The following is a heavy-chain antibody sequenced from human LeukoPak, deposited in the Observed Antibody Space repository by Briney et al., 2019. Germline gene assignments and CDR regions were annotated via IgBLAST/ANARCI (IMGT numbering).Heavy chain of an antibody. CDR3: ARSKYGSGFIPPKELDY. CDR1: GFTFRNYW. V-gene: IGHV3-7*02. J-gene: IGHJ4*02. Sequence: GGSLRLSCATSGFTFRNYWMSWVRRAAGKGLEWVGNINQDGDEKYYVDSLKGRLTVSRDNAKNVVYLQMNSLRAEDTAVYYCARSKYGSGFIPPKELDYWGQGTLVTVSS. D-gene: IGHD3-10*01. CDR2: INQDGDEK.